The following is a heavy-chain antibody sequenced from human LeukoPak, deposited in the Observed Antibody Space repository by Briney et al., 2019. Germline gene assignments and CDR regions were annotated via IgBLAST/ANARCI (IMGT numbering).Heavy chain of an antibody. CDR1: GFTFSSYG. Sequence: GGSLRLSCAASGFTFSSYGMHWVRQAPGKGLEWVAVISYDGSNKYYADSVKGRFTISRDNSKNTLYLQMNSLRAEDTAIYYCAKDRFSCSGGSCYANWFAPWGQGTLVTVSS. V-gene: IGHV3-30*18. CDR3: AKDRFSCSGGSCYANWFAP. CDR2: ISYDGSNK. D-gene: IGHD2-15*01. J-gene: IGHJ5*02.